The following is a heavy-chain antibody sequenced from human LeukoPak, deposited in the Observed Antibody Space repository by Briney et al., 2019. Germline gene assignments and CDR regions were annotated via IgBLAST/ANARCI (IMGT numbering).Heavy chain of an antibody. D-gene: IGHD3-10*01. J-gene: IGHJ3*02. CDR3: ARGAYYGSQLDAFDI. Sequence: SETLSLTCTVSGGSISSGSYYWSWIRQPAGKGLEWIGRIYTSGSTNYNPSLKSRVTISVDTSKNRFSLKLSSVTAADTAVYYCARGAYYGSQLDAFDIWGQGTMVTVSS. CDR2: IYTSGST. V-gene: IGHV4-61*02. CDR1: GGSISSGSYY.